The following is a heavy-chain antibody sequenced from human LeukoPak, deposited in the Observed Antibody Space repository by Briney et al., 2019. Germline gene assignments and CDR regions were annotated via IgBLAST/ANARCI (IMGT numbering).Heavy chain of an antibody. CDR1: GGSISSYY. V-gene: IGHV4-38-2*02. D-gene: IGHD2-15*01. CDR3: ARDRVVVAAGPLDY. Sequence: SETLSLTCTVSGGSISSYYWGWIRQPPGKGLEWIGSIYHSGSTYYNPSLKSRVTISVDTSKNQFSLKLSSVTAADTAVYYCARDRVVVAAGPLDYWGQGTLVTVSS. J-gene: IGHJ4*02. CDR2: IYHSGST.